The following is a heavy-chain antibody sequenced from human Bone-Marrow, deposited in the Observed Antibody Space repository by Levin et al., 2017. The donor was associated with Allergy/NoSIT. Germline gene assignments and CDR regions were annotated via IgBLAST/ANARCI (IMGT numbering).Heavy chain of an antibody. CDR1: GGSFSGYY. CDR3: ARGRGRCSSTSCYSVSWFDP. Sequence: SETLSLTCAVYGGSFSGYYWSWIRQPPGKGLEWIGEINHSGSTNYNPSLKSRVTISVDTSKNQFSLKLSSVTAADTAVYYCARGRGRCSSTSCYSVSWFDPWGQGTLVTVSS. V-gene: IGHV4-34*01. D-gene: IGHD2-2*01. CDR2: INHSGST. J-gene: IGHJ5*02.